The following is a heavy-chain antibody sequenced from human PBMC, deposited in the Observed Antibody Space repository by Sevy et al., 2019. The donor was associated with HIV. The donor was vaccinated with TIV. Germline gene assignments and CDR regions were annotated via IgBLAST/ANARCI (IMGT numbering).Heavy chain of an antibody. V-gene: IGHV3-23*01. Sequence: GGSLRLSCAGSGIIFSSFAMTWVRQAPGKGLEWVSTIGRSGGSTSYADSVKGRFTISRDDSKNSLYLQLNSLRAEDTAIYYCARKYDSSGYFDYWGQGTLVTVSS. CDR2: IGRSGGST. J-gene: IGHJ4*02. D-gene: IGHD3-22*01. CDR1: GIIFSSFA. CDR3: ARKYDSSGYFDY.